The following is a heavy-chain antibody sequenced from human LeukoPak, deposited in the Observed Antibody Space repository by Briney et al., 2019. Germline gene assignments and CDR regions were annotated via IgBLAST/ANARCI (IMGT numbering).Heavy chain of an antibody. CDR1: GYTFTSYG. CDR3: AREYYYDSSGYYDP. J-gene: IGHJ5*02. V-gene: IGHV1-18*01. Sequence: ASVKVSCKASGYTFTSYGISWVRQAPGQGLEWMGWISAYNGNTNYAQKLQGRVTMTTDTSTSTAYMELSSLRSEDTAVYYCAREYYYDSSGYYDPWGQGTLVTVSS. D-gene: IGHD3-22*01. CDR2: ISAYNGNT.